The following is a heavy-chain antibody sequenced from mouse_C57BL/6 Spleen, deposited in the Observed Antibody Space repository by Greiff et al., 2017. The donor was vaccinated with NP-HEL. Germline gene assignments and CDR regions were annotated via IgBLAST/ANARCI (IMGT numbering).Heavy chain of an antibody. CDR1: GYAFSSSW. V-gene: IGHV1-82*01. CDR2: IYPGDGDT. CDR3: ARYWQLRPLDY. D-gene: IGHD3-2*02. J-gene: IGHJ2*01. Sequence: QVQLQQSGPELVKPGASVKISCKASGYAFSSSWMNWVKQRPGKGLEWIGRIYPGDGDTNYNGKFKGKATLTADKSSSTAYMQLSSLTSEDSAVYFCARYWQLRPLDYGGKGTTLTVSS.